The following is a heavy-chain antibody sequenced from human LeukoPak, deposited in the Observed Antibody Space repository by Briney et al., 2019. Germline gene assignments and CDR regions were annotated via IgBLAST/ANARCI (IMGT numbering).Heavy chain of an antibody. CDR2: ISSSSSYI. D-gene: IGHD4-23*01. J-gene: IGHJ4*02. CDR1: GGSISSSS. V-gene: IGHV3-21*01. CDR3: ARDYGGNSDFDY. Sequence: ETLSLTCTVSGGSISSSSYYWGWIRQPPGKGLEWVSSISSSSSYIYYADSVKGRFTISRDNAKNSLYLQMNSLRAEDTAVYYCARDYGGNSDFDYWGQGTLVTVSS.